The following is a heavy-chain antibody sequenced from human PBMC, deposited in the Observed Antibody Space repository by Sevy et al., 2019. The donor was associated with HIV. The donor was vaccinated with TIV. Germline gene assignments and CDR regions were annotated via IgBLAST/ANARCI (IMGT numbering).Heavy chain of an antibody. Sequence: SETLSLTCTVSGGSISSSSYYWGWIRQPPGKGLEWIGSIYYSGSTYYNPSLKSRVTISVDTSKNQFSLKLSSVTAADTAVYYCARPDDYGIDVWGQGTTVTVSS. CDR3: ARPDDYGIDV. CDR1: GGSISSSSYY. V-gene: IGHV4-39*01. J-gene: IGHJ6*02. CDR2: IYYSGST.